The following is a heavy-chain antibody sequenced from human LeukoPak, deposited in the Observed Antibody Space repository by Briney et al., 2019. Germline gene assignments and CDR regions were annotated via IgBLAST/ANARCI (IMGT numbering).Heavy chain of an antibody. CDR2: IYYSGST. V-gene: IGHV4-34*01. J-gene: IGHJ4*02. Sequence: PSETLSLTCAVYGGSFSGYYWSWIRQPPGKGLEWIGSIYYSGSTYYNPSLKSRVTISVDTSKNQFSLKLSSVTAADTAVYYCARQRRGYSGYDLDYWGQGTLVTVSS. CDR3: ARQRRGYSGYDLDY. CDR1: GGSFSGYY. D-gene: IGHD5-12*01.